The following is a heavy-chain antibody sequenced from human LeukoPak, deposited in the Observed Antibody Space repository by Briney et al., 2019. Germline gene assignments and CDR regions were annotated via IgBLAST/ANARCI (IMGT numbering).Heavy chain of an antibody. D-gene: IGHD6-19*01. J-gene: IGHJ4*02. CDR1: GLTVSSNS. V-gene: IGHV3-48*04. CDR3: ARDMSSGWYSNFDY. Sequence: GGSLRLSCAASGLTVSSNSMSWVRQAPGKGLEWVSYISSSGSTIYYADSVKGRFTISRDNAKNSLYLQMNSLRAEDTAVYYCARDMSSGWYSNFDYWGQGTLVTVSS. CDR2: ISSSGSTI.